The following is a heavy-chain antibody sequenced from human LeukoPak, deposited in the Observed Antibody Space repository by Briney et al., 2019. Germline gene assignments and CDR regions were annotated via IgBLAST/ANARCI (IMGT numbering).Heavy chain of an antibody. J-gene: IGHJ3*02. D-gene: IGHD6-13*01. CDR2: ISAYSGNT. Sequence: ASVKVSCKASGYTFTNYGISWERQAPGQGLEWMGWISAYSGNTNYAQKLQGRVTMTTDTSTSTAYMELRSLRSDDTAVYYCARGYSSSWYGAFDIWGQGTMVTVSS. CDR3: ARGYSSSWYGAFDI. CDR1: GYTFTNYG. V-gene: IGHV1-18*01.